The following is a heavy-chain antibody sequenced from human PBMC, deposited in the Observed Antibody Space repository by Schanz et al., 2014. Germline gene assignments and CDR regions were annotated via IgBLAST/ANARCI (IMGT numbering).Heavy chain of an antibody. CDR3: ASPSGYSDYGTYFDF. V-gene: IGHV1-3*04. J-gene: IGHJ4*02. CDR1: EYSFTSYS. D-gene: IGHD5-12*01. Sequence: QVHLVQSGAEVKRPGASVKVSCKASEYSFTSYSMHWVRQAPGQRLEWMGWINTGSGDTKYSQNFQGRVTITRDTAASTAYMELSSLRSEDTAVYSCASPSGYSDYGTYFDFWGQGTLVTVSS. CDR2: INTGSGDT.